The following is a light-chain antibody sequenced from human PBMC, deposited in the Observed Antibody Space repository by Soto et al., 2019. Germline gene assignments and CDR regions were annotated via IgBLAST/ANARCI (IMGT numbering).Light chain of an antibody. CDR1: SSNIGTSS. Sequence: QSVLTQPHSASGTPGQRVTISCSGSSSNIGTSSVHWFQQLPGTAPKPLVSTTNQRPSGVPERFSGSKSGTSASLAISGLQSEDEADYYCAAWDDSLNGHVFGTGTKVTVL. J-gene: IGLJ1*01. CDR2: TTN. V-gene: IGLV1-44*01. CDR3: AAWDDSLNGHV.